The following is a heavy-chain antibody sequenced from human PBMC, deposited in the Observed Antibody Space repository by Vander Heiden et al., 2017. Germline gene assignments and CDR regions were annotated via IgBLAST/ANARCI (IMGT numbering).Heavy chain of an antibody. CDR1: GFTFSSYG. D-gene: IGHD3-10*01. Sequence: DVELVESGGGLVRPGGSLRLSCSASGFTFSSYGMNGVRQAPGKGLEWVSSISRTGNYIYYADSVKGRFTISRDNAKNSVFLQMNSLRAEDTAVYYCARDRAGTNYFQHWGQGTLITVS. J-gene: IGHJ1*01. CDR3: ARDRAGTNYFQH. V-gene: IGHV3-21*02. CDR2: ISRTGNYI.